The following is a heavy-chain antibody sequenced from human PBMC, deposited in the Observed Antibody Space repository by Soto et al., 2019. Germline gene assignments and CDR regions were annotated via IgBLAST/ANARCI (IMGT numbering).Heavy chain of an antibody. CDR1: GFIFSTYA. J-gene: IGHJ4*01. CDR2: INAGGDYT. D-gene: IGHD2-15*01. V-gene: IGHV3-23*01. CDR3: AKGSGGGRPYYFDN. Sequence: GGSLRLSCSASGFIFSTYAMGWVRQAPGKGLEWFSAINAGGDYTYSADYVKGRFTISRDNSKNTLYLQMDSLRVDDTAIYFCAKGSGGGRPYYFDNWGHGTLVTVSS.